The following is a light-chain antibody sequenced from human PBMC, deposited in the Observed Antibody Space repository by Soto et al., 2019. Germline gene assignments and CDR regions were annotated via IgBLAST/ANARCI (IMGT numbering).Light chain of an antibody. Sequence: ETVLTQSPGTLSLSPGERATLSCRASQSVNSNYLAWYQQKPGQAPRLLIYGASSRATGIPDRFSGSGSGTDFILTISSLQPEDFATYSCQQSYDTPYTFGQGTKLEIK. J-gene: IGKJ2*01. CDR3: QQSYDTPYT. V-gene: IGKV3-20*01. CDR1: QSVNSNY. CDR2: GAS.